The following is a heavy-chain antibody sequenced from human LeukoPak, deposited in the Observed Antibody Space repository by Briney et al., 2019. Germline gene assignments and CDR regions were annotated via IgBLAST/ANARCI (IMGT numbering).Heavy chain of an antibody. CDR1: GFTFSAYG. CDR3: ARVIVVAAGWYFDL. V-gene: IGHV3-11*06. Sequence: GGSLRLSCVSSGFTFSAYGMSWLRQAPGKGLEWVSYISSSSSYTNYADSVKGRFTISRDNAKNSLYLQMNSLRAEDTAVYYCARVIVVAAGWYFDLWGRGTLVTVSS. CDR2: ISSSSSYT. J-gene: IGHJ2*01. D-gene: IGHD3-22*01.